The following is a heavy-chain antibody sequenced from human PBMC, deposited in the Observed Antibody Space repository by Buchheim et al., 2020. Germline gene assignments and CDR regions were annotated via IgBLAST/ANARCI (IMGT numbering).Heavy chain of an antibody. Sequence: QVQLVESGGGVVQPGRSLRLSCAASGFTFSSYGMHWVRQAPGKGLEWVAVISYDGSNKYYADSVKGRFTISRDNSKNTLYLQMNSLRAEDTAVYYRAKDSSSSWYWGQGTL. D-gene: IGHD6-13*01. J-gene: IGHJ4*02. CDR2: ISYDGSNK. V-gene: IGHV3-30*18. CDR3: AKDSSSSWY. CDR1: GFTFSSYG.